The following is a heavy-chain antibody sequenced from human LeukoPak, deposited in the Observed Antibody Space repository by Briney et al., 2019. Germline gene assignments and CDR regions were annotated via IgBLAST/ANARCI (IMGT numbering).Heavy chain of an antibody. V-gene: IGHV4-59*01. CDR1: GGSISSYY. Sequence: SETLSLTCTVSGGSISSYYWSWIRQPPGKGLEWIGYIYYSGSTNYNPSLKSRVTISVDTSKNQFSLKLSSVTAADTAVYYCARGIIAAAENGYYYYYYYMDVWGKGTTVTVSS. D-gene: IGHD6-13*01. CDR3: ARGIIAAAENGYYYYYYYMDV. CDR2: IYYSGST. J-gene: IGHJ6*03.